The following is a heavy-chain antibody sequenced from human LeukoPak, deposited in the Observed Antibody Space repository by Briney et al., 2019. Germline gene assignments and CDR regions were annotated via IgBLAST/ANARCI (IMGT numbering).Heavy chain of an antibody. CDR3: ARYGSGSHGIDD. D-gene: IGHD3-10*01. CDR1: GGSISSGDYY. Sequence: SETLSLTCTVSGGSISSGDYYWSWIRQPPGKGLEWIGYIYYSGSTYYNPSLKSRVTISVDTSKNQFSLKLSSVTAADTAVYYCARYGSGSHGIDDWGQGTLVTVSS. V-gene: IGHV4-30-4*01. CDR2: IYYSGST. J-gene: IGHJ4*02.